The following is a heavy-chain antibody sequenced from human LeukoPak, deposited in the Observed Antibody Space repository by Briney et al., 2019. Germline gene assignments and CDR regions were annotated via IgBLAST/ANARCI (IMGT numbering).Heavy chain of an antibody. CDR3: GRVGDTAMANDY. J-gene: IGHJ4*02. V-gene: IGHV3-30-3*01. Sequence: GGSLRLSCAATGFTFSSYAMHWVRQAPGKGLEWVAVISYDGSNKYYAESVKGRFTISRDNSKNTLYLQMNSLRAEATAVYYCGRVGDTAMANDYWGQGTLVTVSS. D-gene: IGHD5-18*01. CDR2: ISYDGSNK. CDR1: GFTFSSYA.